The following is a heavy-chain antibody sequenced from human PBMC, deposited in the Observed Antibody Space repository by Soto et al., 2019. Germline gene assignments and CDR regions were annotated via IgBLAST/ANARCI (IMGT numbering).Heavy chain of an antibody. Sequence: ASVKVSCKASGYTFTNYAMHWVRQAPGQRLEWMGWINAGNGNTKYSQKFQGRVTFTRDTSASTVYMELSSLSSEDTAVFYCARDPRYYYGSGNYYTYYYGMDVWGQGTTVTVSS. CDR1: GYTFTNYA. J-gene: IGHJ6*02. D-gene: IGHD3-10*01. V-gene: IGHV1-3*01. CDR2: INAGNGNT. CDR3: ARDPRYYYGSGNYYTYYYGMDV.